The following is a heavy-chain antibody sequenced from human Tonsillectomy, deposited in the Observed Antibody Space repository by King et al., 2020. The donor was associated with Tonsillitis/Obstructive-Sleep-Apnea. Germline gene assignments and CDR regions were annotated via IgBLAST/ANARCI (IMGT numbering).Heavy chain of an antibody. J-gene: IGHJ6*03. Sequence: QLVQSGAEVKKPGESLKISCEGSGYSFTSYWIGWVRQMPGKGLEWMGFIYPGDSHTRYSPSFQGQVSISADKSISTAYLQWSSLKASDTAMYYCARLGGFCTETSCSYYCFYYMDVWGKGTTVTVSS. CDR1: GYSFTSYW. D-gene: IGHD2-8*02. CDR3: ARLGGFCTETSCSYYCFYYMDV. V-gene: IGHV5-51*01. CDR2: IYPGDSHT.